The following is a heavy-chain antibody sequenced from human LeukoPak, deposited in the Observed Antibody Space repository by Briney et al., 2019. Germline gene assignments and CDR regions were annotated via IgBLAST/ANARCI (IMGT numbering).Heavy chain of an antibody. Sequence: GGSLRLSCAASGFTFSSYRMTWVRQAPGKGLEWVSYISSGSSTIYYADSVEGRFTISRDNAKNSLYLQMNSLRAEDTAVYYCARVYDSSGYSFDYWGQGTLVTVSS. J-gene: IGHJ4*02. CDR2: ISSGSSTI. CDR1: GFTFSSYR. V-gene: IGHV3-48*01. D-gene: IGHD3-22*01. CDR3: ARVYDSSGYSFDY.